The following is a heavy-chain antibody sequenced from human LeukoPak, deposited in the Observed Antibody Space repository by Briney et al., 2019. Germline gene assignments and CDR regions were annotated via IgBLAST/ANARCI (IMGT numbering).Heavy chain of an antibody. Sequence: PGGSLRLSCSASGFTFSNYAMHWVRQAPGEGLEYVSAISSNGGSTFYADSVKGRFTISRDNSENTLYFQMNSLRAEDTAVYYCVKSTRVTTAYYYYGMDVWGQGTTVTVSS. CDR2: ISSNGGST. CDR3: VKSTRVTTAYYYYGMDV. D-gene: IGHD4-17*01. CDR1: GFTFSNYA. V-gene: IGHV3-64D*06. J-gene: IGHJ6*02.